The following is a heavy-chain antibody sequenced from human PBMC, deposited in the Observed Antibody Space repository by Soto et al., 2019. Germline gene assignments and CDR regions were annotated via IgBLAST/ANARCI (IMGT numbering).Heavy chain of an antibody. Sequence: GGSLRLSCAASGFTFSSYSMNWVRQAPGKGLEWVSSISSSSSYIYYADSVKGRFTISRDNAKNSLYLQMNSLRAEDTAAYYCARIAVAGTGLGWGQGTLVTVS. D-gene: IGHD6-19*01. V-gene: IGHV3-21*01. CDR1: GFTFSSYS. J-gene: IGHJ4*02. CDR3: ARIAVAGTGLG. CDR2: ISSSSSYI.